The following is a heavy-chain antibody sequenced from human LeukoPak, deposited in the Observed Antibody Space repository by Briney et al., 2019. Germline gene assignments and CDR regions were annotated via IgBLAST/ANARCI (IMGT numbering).Heavy chain of an antibody. CDR3: ARDLDSSPVLDY. J-gene: IGHJ4*02. Sequence: GGSLRLSCAASGFTFSSYSMNWVHQAPGKGLEWVSSISSSSSYIYYADSVKGRFTISRDNAKNSLYLQMNSLRAEDTAVYYCARDLDSSPVLDYWGQGTLVTVSS. D-gene: IGHD6-13*01. CDR2: ISSSSSYI. CDR1: GFTFSSYS. V-gene: IGHV3-21*01.